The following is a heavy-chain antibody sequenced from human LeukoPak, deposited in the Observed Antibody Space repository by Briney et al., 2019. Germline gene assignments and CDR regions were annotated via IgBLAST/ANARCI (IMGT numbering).Heavy chain of an antibody. CDR1: GYTFTFYG. V-gene: IGHV1-18*01. Sequence: ASVTVSCKASGYTFTFYGITWVRQAPGQGLEWMGWISGYNGNTNYAQKFQGRVTMITDTSTSTASMQLTSLRSDDTAVYYCARRQEWEQRWLDPWGQGTLVTVSS. CDR2: ISGYNGNT. J-gene: IGHJ5*02. CDR3: ARRQEWEQRWLDP. D-gene: IGHD1-26*01.